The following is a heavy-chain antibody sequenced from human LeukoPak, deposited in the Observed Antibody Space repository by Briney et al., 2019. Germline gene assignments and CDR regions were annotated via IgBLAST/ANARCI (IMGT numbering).Heavy chain of an antibody. V-gene: IGHV3-30-3*01. D-gene: IGHD2-2*01. CDR3: ARAFGDIVVANYYYYMDV. CDR1: GFTFSSYA. Sequence: PGGSLRLSCAASGFTFSSYAMHWVRQAPGKGLEWVAVISYDGSNKYYADSVKGRFTISRDNSKNTLYLQMNSLRAEDTAVYYCARAFGDIVVANYYYYMDVWGKGTTVTVSS. J-gene: IGHJ6*03. CDR2: ISYDGSNK.